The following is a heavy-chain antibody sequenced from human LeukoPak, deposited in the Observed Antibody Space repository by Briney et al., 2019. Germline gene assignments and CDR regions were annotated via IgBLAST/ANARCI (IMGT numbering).Heavy chain of an antibody. CDR3: ARSQTVVTAYNWFDP. V-gene: IGHV1-18*01. CDR1: GGTFSSYA. Sequence: ASVKVSCKASGGTFSSYAITWVRQAPGQGLEWMGWISAYNGNTNYAQKLQGGVTMTTDTSTSTAYMELRSLRSDDTAVYYCARSQTVVTAYNWFDPWGQGTLVTVSS. CDR2: ISAYNGNT. J-gene: IGHJ5*02. D-gene: IGHD2-21*02.